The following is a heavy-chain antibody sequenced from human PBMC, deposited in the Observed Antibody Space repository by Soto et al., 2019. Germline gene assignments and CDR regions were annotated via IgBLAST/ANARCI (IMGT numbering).Heavy chain of an antibody. CDR1: GGSLSGYY. J-gene: IGHJ4*02. V-gene: IGHV4-34*01. D-gene: IGHD6-13*01. Sequence: SETLAITCAVHGGSLSGYYWCWIRQPPGKGLEWIGEINHSGSSNYNPSLKSRVTISVDTSKNQFSLKLSCVTAADTAVYYCACLSGDIAPDGNYYCGQRSCVTVSS. CDR2: INHSGSS. CDR3: ACLSGDIAPDGNYY.